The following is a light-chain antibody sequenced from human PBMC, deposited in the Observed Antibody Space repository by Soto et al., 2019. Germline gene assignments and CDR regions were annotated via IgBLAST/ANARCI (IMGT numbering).Light chain of an antibody. Sequence: DIVLTQSPDTLSLFPGERATLSCRASQNINRNYLAWYQQKPGQAPRLLIYGASSRATGIPDRFTGSGSGKHFTLTISILETEDFVVYFCQQYGNGTRTFGLGTKVDIK. J-gene: IGKJ1*01. CDR2: GAS. V-gene: IGKV3-20*01. CDR3: QQYGNGTRT. CDR1: QNINRNY.